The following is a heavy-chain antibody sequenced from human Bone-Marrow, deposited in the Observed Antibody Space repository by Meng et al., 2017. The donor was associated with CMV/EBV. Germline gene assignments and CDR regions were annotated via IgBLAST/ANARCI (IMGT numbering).Heavy chain of an antibody. V-gene: IGHV1-18*01. CDR2: ISAYNGNT. J-gene: IGHJ6*02. CDR3: ARDLQYCGGGCQPYYYGMDV. CDR1: GYTFTSYG. Sequence: ASVKVSCKASGYTFTSYGISRVRQAPGQGLEWMGWISAYNGNTNYAQKLQGRVTMTTDTSTSTVYMELSSLRSEDTAVYYCARDLQYCGGGCQPYYYGMDVWGQGTKVTVSS. D-gene: IGHD2-21*01.